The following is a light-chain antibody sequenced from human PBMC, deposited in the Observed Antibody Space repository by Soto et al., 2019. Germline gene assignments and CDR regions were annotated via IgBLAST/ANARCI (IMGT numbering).Light chain of an antibody. CDR2: STS. V-gene: IGKV1-39*01. Sequence: DIQMTQSPSIVSASVGDRVTITCRASHSISGYLNWYQHKSGKAPKLLIYSTSSLQSGVPSRFGGSGSGTDCTLTISSLQPEDVATYYCQQSYMTPPTFGQGTKVDIK. CDR3: QQSYMTPPT. J-gene: IGKJ1*01. CDR1: HSISGY.